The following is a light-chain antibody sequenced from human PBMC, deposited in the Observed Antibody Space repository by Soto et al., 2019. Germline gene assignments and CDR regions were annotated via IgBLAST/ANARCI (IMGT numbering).Light chain of an antibody. Sequence: QAALTQPASVSGSPGQSITISCTGTSSDIGGLYNYVSWYQQHPGKAPKLLIYDVNDRPSGVSDRFSGSKSGNTASLTISGLQAEDEAVYFCSAYSSGATHVVFGGGTKLT. J-gene: IGLJ2*01. CDR2: DVN. V-gene: IGLV2-14*01. CDR3: SAYSSGATHVV. CDR1: SSDIGGLYNY.